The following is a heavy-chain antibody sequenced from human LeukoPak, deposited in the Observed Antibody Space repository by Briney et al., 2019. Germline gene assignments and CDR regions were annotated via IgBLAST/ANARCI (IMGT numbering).Heavy chain of an antibody. V-gene: IGHV3-11*05. Sequence: GGSLRLSCAASGFTFSDYYMSWIRQAPGKGLEWVSYISSSSSYTNYADSVRGRFTISRDNAKNSLYLQMNSLRAEDTAVYYCARVCGIVVVPAAMRLGGWFDPWGQGTLVTVSS. J-gene: IGHJ5*02. CDR2: ISSSSSYT. D-gene: IGHD2-2*01. CDR3: ARVCGIVVVPAAMRLGGWFDP. CDR1: GFTFSDYY.